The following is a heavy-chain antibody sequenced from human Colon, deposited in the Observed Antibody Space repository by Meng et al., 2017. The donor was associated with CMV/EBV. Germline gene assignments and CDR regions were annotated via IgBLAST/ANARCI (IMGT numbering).Heavy chain of an antibody. Sequence: GESLKISCAASGFTFSNSWMHWVRQGPGKGLVRVSRINPDGSSTSYADSVKGRFTISRDNAKNTVFLQMNSLRTEDTAVYYCALSLRNSDGMDVWGQGTTVTVSS. J-gene: IGHJ6*02. CDR3: ALSLRNSDGMDV. CDR2: INPDGSST. V-gene: IGHV3-74*01. D-gene: IGHD4-23*01. CDR1: GFTFSNSW.